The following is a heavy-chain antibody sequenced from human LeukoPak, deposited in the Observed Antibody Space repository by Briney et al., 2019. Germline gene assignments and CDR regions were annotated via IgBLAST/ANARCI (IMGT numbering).Heavy chain of an antibody. CDR3: ASVDWESYYLDS. CDR2: IYYSGTT. V-gene: IGHV4-31*03. D-gene: IGHD1-26*01. Sequence: SETLSLTCIVSGGSISSSDYYWSWIRQHPGKGLEWIGYIYYSGTTYYNPSLQSRVTISMDTSTNQFSLKLSSVTAADTAVYFCASVDWESYYLDSWGQGSLVTVSS. J-gene: IGHJ4*02. CDR1: GGSISSSDYY.